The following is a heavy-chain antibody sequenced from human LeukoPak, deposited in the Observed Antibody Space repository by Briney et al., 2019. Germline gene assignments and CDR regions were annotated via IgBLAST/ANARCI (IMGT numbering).Heavy chain of an antibody. CDR1: GYTFTSYG. CDR2: ISAYNGNT. J-gene: IGHJ4*02. D-gene: IGHD2-2*02. Sequence: ASVKVSCKASGYTFTSYGISWVRQAPGQGLEWMGWISAYNGNTNYARKLQGRVTMTTDTSTSTAYMELRSLRSDDTAVYYCARIYCSSTSCYTGYFDYWGQGTLVTVSS. CDR3: ARIYCSSTSCYTGYFDY. V-gene: IGHV1-18*01.